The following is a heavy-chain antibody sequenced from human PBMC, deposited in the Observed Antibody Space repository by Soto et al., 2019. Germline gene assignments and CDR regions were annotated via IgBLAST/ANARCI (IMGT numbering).Heavy chain of an antibody. CDR3: AHSRGRSNLAHYYGMDV. J-gene: IGHJ6*02. CDR1: GFSLSTSGVG. Sequence: QITLKESGPTLVKPTQTLTLTCTFSGFSLSTSGVGVGWIRQPPGKALEWLALIYWDDDKRYSPSLKSRLTITKDTSKTQVVLTMTNMDPVDTATYYCAHSRGRSNLAHYYGMDVWGQGTTVTVSS. V-gene: IGHV2-5*02. D-gene: IGHD4-4*01. CDR2: IYWDDDK.